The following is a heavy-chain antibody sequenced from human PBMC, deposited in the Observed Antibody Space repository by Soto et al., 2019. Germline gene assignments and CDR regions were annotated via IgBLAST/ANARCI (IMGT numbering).Heavy chain of an antibody. V-gene: IGHV3-23*01. CDR1: GFTFSSYA. Sequence: EVQLLESGGGLVQPGGSLRLSCAASGFTFSSYAMSWVRQAAGKGLEWVSAISGSGGSTYYADSVKGRFTISRDNSKNTLYLQMNSLRAEDTAVYYCAKDHGYGGVVVVAATPDYWGQGTLVTVSS. J-gene: IGHJ4*02. D-gene: IGHD2-15*01. CDR2: ISGSGGST. CDR3: AKDHGYGGVVVVAATPDY.